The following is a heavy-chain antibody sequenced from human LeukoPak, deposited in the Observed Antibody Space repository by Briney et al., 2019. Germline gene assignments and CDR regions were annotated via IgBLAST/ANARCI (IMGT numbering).Heavy chain of an antibody. Sequence: GGSLRLSCAASGFTFSSYWMSWVRQAPGKGLEWVANIKQDGSEKYYVDSVKVRFTISRDNAKNSLYLQMNSLRAEDTAVYYCARGAAMIVVVMAEYFQHWGQGTLVTVSS. CDR3: ARGAAMIVVVMAEYFQH. V-gene: IGHV3-7*01. D-gene: IGHD3-22*01. CDR2: IKQDGSEK. CDR1: GFTFSSYW. J-gene: IGHJ1*01.